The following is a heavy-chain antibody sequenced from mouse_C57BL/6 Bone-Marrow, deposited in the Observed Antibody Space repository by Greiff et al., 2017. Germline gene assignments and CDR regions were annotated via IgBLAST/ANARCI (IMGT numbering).Heavy chain of an antibody. D-gene: IGHD1-1*01. Sequence: EVHLVESGGGLVKPGGSLKLSCAASGFTFSSYAMSWVRQTPEKRLAWVATISDGGSYTYYPDNVKGRFTISRDNAKNNLYLQMSHLKSEDTAMYYCARKDYYGSSYAMDYWGQGTSVTVSS. CDR1: GFTFSSYA. J-gene: IGHJ4*01. CDR2: ISDGGSYT. V-gene: IGHV5-4*01. CDR3: ARKDYYGSSYAMDY.